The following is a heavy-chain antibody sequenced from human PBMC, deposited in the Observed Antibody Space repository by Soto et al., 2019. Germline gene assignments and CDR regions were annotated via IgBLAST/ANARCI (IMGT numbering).Heavy chain of an antibody. V-gene: IGHV4-31*02. D-gene: IGHD2-2*01. CDR2: IYYSGST. J-gene: IGHJ6*02. CDR3: ARADVVVPAATYGMDV. Sequence: LCGGSISSGGYYWSWIRQHPGKGLEWIGYIYYSGSTYYNPSLKSRVTISVDTSKNQFSLKLSSVTAADTAVYYCARADVVVPAATYGMDVWGQGTTVTVSS. CDR1: GGSISSGGYY.